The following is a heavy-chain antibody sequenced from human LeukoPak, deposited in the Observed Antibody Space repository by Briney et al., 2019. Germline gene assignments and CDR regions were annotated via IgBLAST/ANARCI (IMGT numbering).Heavy chain of an antibody. CDR1: GVSISNYY. Sequence: SETLSLTCTVSGVSISNYYWSWIRQHPGKGLEWIGYIYYSGSTYYNPSLKSRVTISVDTSKNQFSLKLSSVTAADTAVYYCARGLAAADNYWGQGTLVTVSS. CDR2: IYYSGST. D-gene: IGHD6-13*01. V-gene: IGHV4-59*06. CDR3: ARGLAAADNY. J-gene: IGHJ4*02.